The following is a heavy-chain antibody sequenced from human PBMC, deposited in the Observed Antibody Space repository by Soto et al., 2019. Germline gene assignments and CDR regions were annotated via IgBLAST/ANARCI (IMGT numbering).Heavy chain of an antibody. J-gene: IGHJ4*02. D-gene: IGHD7-27*01. Sequence: QVQLQESGPGLVKPSETLSLTCTVSGGSISDYYWSWIRQPPGKGLEWVGYIYYTGSTTYNPSLNSRLTLSVDTSKNLFSRKLRSVSAADTAVYYWARLGRGLQALDSWGQGTLFTVSS. CDR1: GGSISDYY. V-gene: IGHV4-59*12. CDR3: ARLGRGLQALDS. CDR2: IYYTGST.